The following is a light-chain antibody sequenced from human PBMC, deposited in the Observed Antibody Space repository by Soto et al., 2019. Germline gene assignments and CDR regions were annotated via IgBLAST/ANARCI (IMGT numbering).Light chain of an antibody. J-gene: IGLJ1*01. CDR1: SGSIASNY. CDR3: QSSDSSSYV. Sequence: FMLTQPHSVSESPGKTVTISCTRSSGSIASNYVQWYQQRPGSAPTTVIYEDNERPSGVPDRFSGSIDRSSNSASLTISGLKTEDEADYYCQSSDSSSYVFGSGTKLTVL. CDR2: EDN. V-gene: IGLV6-57*04.